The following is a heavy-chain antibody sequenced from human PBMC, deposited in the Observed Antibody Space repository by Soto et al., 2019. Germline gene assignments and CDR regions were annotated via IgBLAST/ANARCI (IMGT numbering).Heavy chain of an antibody. V-gene: IGHV3-23*01. CDR3: AKYYDSSGYQNFDY. CDR2: IRGSSSSI. D-gene: IGHD3-22*01. Sequence: GGSLRLSCAAAGFTFGDYGMNWVRQAPGKGLEWVSYIRGSSSSIYYMDSVKGRFTISRDNSKNTLYLQMNSLRAEDTAVYYCAKYYDSSGYQNFDYWGQGTLVTVSS. J-gene: IGHJ4*02. CDR1: GFTFGDYG.